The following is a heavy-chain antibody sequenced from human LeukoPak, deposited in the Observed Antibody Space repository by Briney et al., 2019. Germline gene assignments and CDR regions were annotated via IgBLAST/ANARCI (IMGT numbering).Heavy chain of an antibody. CDR2: ISGSGGST. Sequence: PAGSLRLSCGASGFTFSSYAMSWVRQAPGKGLEWVSAISGSGGSTYYADSVKGRFTISRDNSKNTLYLQMNSLRAEDTAVYYCAKDVAAAGHSGFDYWGQGTLVTVSS. CDR1: GFTFSSYA. CDR3: AKDVAAAGHSGFDY. D-gene: IGHD6-13*01. J-gene: IGHJ4*02. V-gene: IGHV3-23*01.